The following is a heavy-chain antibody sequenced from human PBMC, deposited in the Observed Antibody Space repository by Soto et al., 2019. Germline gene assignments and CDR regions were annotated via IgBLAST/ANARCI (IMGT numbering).Heavy chain of an antibody. CDR2: ISYDGSNK. CDR1: GFTFSSYG. J-gene: IGHJ2*01. D-gene: IGHD2-2*01. V-gene: IGHV3-30*18. CDR3: AKCSMPLPNWYFDL. Sequence: QVQLVESGGGVVQPGRSLRLSCAASGFTFSSYGMYWVRQAPGKGLEWVAVISYDGSNKYYADSVKGRFTISRDNSKNTLYLQMNSLRAEDTAVYYCAKCSMPLPNWYFDLWGRGTLVTVSS.